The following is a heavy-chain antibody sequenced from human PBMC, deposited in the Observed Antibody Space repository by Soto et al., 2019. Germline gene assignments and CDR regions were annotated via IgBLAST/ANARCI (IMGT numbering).Heavy chain of an antibody. D-gene: IGHD6-19*01. J-gene: IGHJ6*02. CDR3: ARVEAVAGLYNYHGLDV. CDR2: IVPIFGTT. Sequence: QVQLVQSGAEVKKPGSSVKVSCKVSGGTFSNYAIDWVRLAIGHGLEWMGGIVPIFGTTYYTQKFQGRATIIADDSTTTAYLEMSSLRSEDTAIYYCARVEAVAGLYNYHGLDVWGQGTAVTVSS. CDR1: GGTFSNYA. V-gene: IGHV1-69*12.